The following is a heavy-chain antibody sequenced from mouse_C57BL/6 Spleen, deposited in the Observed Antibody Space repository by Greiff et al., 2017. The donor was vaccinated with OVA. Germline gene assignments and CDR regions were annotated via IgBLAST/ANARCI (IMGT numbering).Heavy chain of an antibody. D-gene: IGHD1-1*01. CDR1: GYSITSGYD. J-gene: IGHJ1*03. CDR3: ASDYGSPYWYFEV. Sequence: DVKLQESGPGMVKPSQSLSLTCTVTGYSITSGYDWHWIRHFPGNKLEWMGYISYSGSTNYNPSLKSRISITHDTSKNHFFLKLNSVTTEDTATYYCASDYGSPYWYFEVWGTGTTVTVSS. CDR2: ISYSGST. V-gene: IGHV3-1*01.